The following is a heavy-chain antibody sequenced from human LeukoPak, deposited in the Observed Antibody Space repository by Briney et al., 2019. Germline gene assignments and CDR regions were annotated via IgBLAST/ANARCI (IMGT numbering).Heavy chain of an antibody. D-gene: IGHD3-22*01. CDR2: ISSSGSTI. J-gene: IGHJ4*02. CDR1: GFTFSSYE. Sequence: PGGSLRLSCAASGFTFSSYEMNWVRQAPGKGLEWVSYISSSGSTIYCADSVKGRFTISRDNAKNSLYLQMNSLRAEDTAVYYCARNYYDSSGYYYWVYWGQGTLVTVSS. CDR3: ARNYYDSSGYYYWVY. V-gene: IGHV3-48*03.